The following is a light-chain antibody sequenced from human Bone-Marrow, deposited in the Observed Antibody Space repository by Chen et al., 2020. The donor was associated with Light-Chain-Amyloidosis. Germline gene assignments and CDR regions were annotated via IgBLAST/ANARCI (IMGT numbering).Light chain of an antibody. Sequence: QSALTQPASLSGSPGQSITLSCPGTRSDVGGDNHVSWYQQHPDKAPKLMIYEVTNRPSWVPDRFSGSKSDNTASLTISGLQTEDEADYFCSSYTITNTLVFGSGTRVTVL. J-gene: IGLJ1*01. CDR2: EVT. CDR3: SSYTITNTLV. CDR1: RSDVGGDNH. V-gene: IGLV2-14*01.